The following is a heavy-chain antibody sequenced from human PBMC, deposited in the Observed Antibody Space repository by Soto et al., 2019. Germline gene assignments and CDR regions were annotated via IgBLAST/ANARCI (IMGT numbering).Heavy chain of an antibody. CDR3: AKDWLDGWTPGEDY. CDR1: GFTFSSYA. V-gene: IGHV3-23*01. CDR2: ISGSGGST. Sequence: GGSLRLSCAASGFTFSSYAMSWVRQAPGKGLEWVSAISGSGGSTYYADSVKGRFTISKDNSKNTLYLQMNSLRAEDTAVYYCAKDWLDGWTPGEDYWGQGTLVTVSS. J-gene: IGHJ4*02. D-gene: IGHD6-19*01.